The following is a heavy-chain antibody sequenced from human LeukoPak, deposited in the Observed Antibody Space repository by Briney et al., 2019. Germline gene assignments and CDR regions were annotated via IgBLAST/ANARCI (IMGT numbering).Heavy chain of an antibody. Sequence: GGSLRLSCAASGFSFSNYWMSWVRQVPGKGLEWVANIKQDGSEKYYADSVKGRFTISRDNAKNTLYLQMNSLRAEDTAVYYCSRDLRGRDDYWGQGILVIVSS. J-gene: IGHJ4*02. CDR1: GFSFSNYW. V-gene: IGHV3-7*01. CDR2: IKQDGSEK. CDR3: SRDLRGRDDY. D-gene: IGHD5-24*01.